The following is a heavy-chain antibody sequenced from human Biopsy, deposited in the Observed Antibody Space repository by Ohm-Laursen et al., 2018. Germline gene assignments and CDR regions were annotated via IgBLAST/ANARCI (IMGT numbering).Heavy chain of an antibody. CDR2: NIPILGTG. CDR3: ATKLTGYFHH. Sequence: ASVKVSCKAPEGTFSNYGVNWVRQAPGQGLEWLGGNIPILGTGNYAQKFQDRVTVAADTSTSTATMELRSLRSDGTAVYYCATKLTGYFHHWGQGTLVIVSS. V-gene: IGHV1-69*06. CDR1: EGTFSNYG. J-gene: IGHJ1*01. D-gene: IGHD3-9*01.